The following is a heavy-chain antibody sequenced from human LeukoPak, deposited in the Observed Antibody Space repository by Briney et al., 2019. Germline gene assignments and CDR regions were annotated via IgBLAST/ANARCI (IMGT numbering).Heavy chain of an antibody. D-gene: IGHD6-6*01. CDR2: LYYSGST. Sequence: SETLSLTCTVSGNSVSGYYWTWIRQPPGKGLEWIGYLYYSGSTYYNPSLKSRVTISVDTSKNQFSLKLSSVTAADTAVYYCARFGGTARPKSWFDPWGQGTLVTVSS. J-gene: IGHJ5*02. CDR1: GNSVSGYY. CDR3: ARFGGTARPKSWFDP. V-gene: IGHV4-59*02.